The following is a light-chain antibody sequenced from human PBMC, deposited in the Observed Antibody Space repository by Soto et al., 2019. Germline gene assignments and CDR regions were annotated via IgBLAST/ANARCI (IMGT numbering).Light chain of an antibody. CDR1: QSISSW. CDR2: EGS. V-gene: IGKV1-5*01. CDR3: QQYSTYSPT. Sequence: DIQMTQSPSTLSGSIGDRVSITCRASQSISSWLAWYRQKPGKAPKLLIYEGSSLESGVPSRFSGSGSGTEFTLTISSLQPDDFATYYCQQYSTYSPTFGQGTKV. J-gene: IGKJ1*01.